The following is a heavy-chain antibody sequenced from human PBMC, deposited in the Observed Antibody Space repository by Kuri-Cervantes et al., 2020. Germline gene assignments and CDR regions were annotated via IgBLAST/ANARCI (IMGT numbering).Heavy chain of an antibody. D-gene: IGHD4-23*01. CDR3: ARGGPYGGNRFWDY. CDR1: GFIFSSHW. Sequence: GGSLRLSCAASGFIFSSHWMSWVRQAPGKGLEWVANIKQDGSEKYYVDSVKGRFTISRDNAKNSLYLQMNSLRAEDTAVYYCARGGPYGGNRFWDYWGQGTLVTVSS. J-gene: IGHJ4*02. V-gene: IGHV3-7*01. CDR2: IKQDGSEK.